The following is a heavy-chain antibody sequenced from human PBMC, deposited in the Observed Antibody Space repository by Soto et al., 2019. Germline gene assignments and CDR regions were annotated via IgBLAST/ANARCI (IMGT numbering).Heavy chain of an antibody. J-gene: IGHJ5*02. CDR3: ARESGITIFGVSTNWFDP. Sequence: QVQLQESGPGLVKPSQTLSLTCTVSGGSISSGGYYWSWIRQHPGKGLEWIGCIYYSGSTYYNPSLKSRVTISVDTSKNQFSLKLSSVTAADTAVYYCARESGITIFGVSTNWFDPWGQGTLVTVSS. CDR2: IYYSGST. D-gene: IGHD3-3*01. CDR1: GGSISSGGYY. V-gene: IGHV4-31*03.